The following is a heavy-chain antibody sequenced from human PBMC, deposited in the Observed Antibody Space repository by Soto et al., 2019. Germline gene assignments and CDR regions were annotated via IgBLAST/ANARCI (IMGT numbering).Heavy chain of an antibody. V-gene: IGHV3-53*04. CDR1: GFTVSSNY. CDR2: IYSGGST. D-gene: IGHD6-19*01. CDR3: ARLAGAFFDY. J-gene: IGHJ4*02. Sequence: EVQLVESGGGLVQPGGSLRLSCAASGFTVSSNYMSWVRQAPGKGLEWVSVIYSGGSTYYADSVKGRFTISRHNSKNTLYLPMNSLRAADTAVYYRARLAGAFFDYWGQGTLVTVSS.